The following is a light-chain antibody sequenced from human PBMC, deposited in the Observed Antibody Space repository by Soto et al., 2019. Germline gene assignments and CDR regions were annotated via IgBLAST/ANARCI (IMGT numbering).Light chain of an antibody. CDR1: QTIFYSPNNYNY. Sequence: DIVMTQSPESLAVSLGERAIINCKSSQTIFYSPNNYNYLAWYQQTPGQPPKLLIYWASTRESEVPDRFSGSGSGTEFTLTISSLQAEDVAVYYCQQYYSGPPTFGGGTKVDIK. J-gene: IGKJ4*01. V-gene: IGKV4-1*01. CDR3: QQYYSGPPT. CDR2: WAS.